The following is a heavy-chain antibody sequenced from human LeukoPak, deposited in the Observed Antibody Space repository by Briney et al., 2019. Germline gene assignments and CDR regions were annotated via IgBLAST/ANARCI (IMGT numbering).Heavy chain of an antibody. CDR3: ARGSSYGTPSDFDY. V-gene: IGHV4-34*01. CDR1: GGSFSGYY. Sequence: PSETLSLTCAVYGGSFSGYYWSWIRQPPGRGLEWIGEINHSGSTNYNPSLKSRVTMPVDTSKNQFSLKLSSVTAADTAVYYCARGSSYGTPSDFDYWGQGTLVTVSS. J-gene: IGHJ4*02. D-gene: IGHD5-18*01. CDR2: INHSGST.